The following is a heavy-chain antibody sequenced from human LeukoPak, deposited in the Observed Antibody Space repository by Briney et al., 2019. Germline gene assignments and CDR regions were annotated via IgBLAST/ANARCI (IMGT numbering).Heavy chain of an antibody. CDR3: ARILGRFSGSWDY. V-gene: IGHV4-34*01. CDR2: INHSGST. CDR1: GGSFSGYY. D-gene: IGHD3-22*01. Sequence: SETLSLTCAVYGGSFSGYYWSWIRQPPGKGLEWIGEINHSGSTNYNPSLKSRVTISVDTSKNQFSLKLSSVTAADTAVYYCARILGRFSGSWDYWGQGTLVTVSS. J-gene: IGHJ4*02.